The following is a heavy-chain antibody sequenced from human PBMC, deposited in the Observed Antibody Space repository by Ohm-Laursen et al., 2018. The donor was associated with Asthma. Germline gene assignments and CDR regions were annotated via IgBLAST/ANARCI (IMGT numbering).Heavy chain of an antibody. CDR2: IWSDGSNE. D-gene: IGHD2-21*01. CDR1: GFAFSRYG. J-gene: IGHJ3*01. V-gene: IGHV3-33*07. Sequence: SLRLSCTASGFAFSRYGMYWVRQAPGKGLEWVAVIWSDGSNEDYAESVKGRFTISRDNSGNTLYLQMNSLRAEDTAVYYCARSNGRDCFDVWGQGTVVTVSS. CDR3: ARSNGRDCFDV.